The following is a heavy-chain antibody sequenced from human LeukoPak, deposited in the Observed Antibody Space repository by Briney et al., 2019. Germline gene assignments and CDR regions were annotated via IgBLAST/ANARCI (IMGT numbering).Heavy chain of an antibody. Sequence: ASVKVSCKASGYSFSDYFMHWVRQAPGQGLEWMGWINPNSGGTNYAQKFRGWVTMTRDTSISTAYMELSRLRSDDTAVYYCARDSSGWNTFDYWGQGTLSPSPQ. CDR3: ARDSSGWNTFDY. V-gene: IGHV1-2*04. CDR1: GYSFSDYF. J-gene: IGHJ4*02. CDR2: INPNSGGT. D-gene: IGHD6-19*01.